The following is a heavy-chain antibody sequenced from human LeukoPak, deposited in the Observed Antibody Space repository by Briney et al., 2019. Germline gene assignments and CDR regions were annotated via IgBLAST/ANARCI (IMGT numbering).Heavy chain of an antibody. J-gene: IGHJ4*02. CDR1: GFTFGDYA. Sequence: GGSLRLSCTASGFTFGDYAMSWVRQAPGKGLEWVGFIRSKASGGTTEYAASVKGRFTISRDDSKSIAYLQMNSLKTEDTAVYYCTGSSNYYDSSGYYFPLGYWGQGTLVTVSS. CDR2: IRSKASGGTT. D-gene: IGHD3-22*01. CDR3: TGSSNYYDSSGYYFPLGY. V-gene: IGHV3-49*04.